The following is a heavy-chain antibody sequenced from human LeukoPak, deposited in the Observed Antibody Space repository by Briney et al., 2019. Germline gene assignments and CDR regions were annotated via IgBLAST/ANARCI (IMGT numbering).Heavy chain of an antibody. J-gene: IGHJ4*02. D-gene: IGHD6-13*01. CDR3: ARDRYSREIDY. Sequence: GGSLRLSCAASGFTFDDYAMHWVRQAPGKGLEWVSGISWNSGSIGYADSVKGQFTISRDNAKNSLYLQMNSLRAEDTAVYYCARDRYSREIDYWGQGTLVTVSS. V-gene: IGHV3-9*01. CDR1: GFTFDDYA. CDR2: ISWNSGSI.